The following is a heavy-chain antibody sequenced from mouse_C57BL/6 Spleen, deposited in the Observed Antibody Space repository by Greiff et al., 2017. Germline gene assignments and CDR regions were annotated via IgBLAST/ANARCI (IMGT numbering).Heavy chain of an antibody. J-gene: IGHJ4*01. CDR3: ARSYGNCQDAMDY. Sequence: QVQLQQSGPGLVQPSQTLSITCTVSGFSLTSYGVHWVRQSPGKGLEWLGVIWSGGSTDYNAAFISRLSISKDNSKSQVFFKMNSLQADDTAIYYCARSYGNCQDAMDYWGQGTSVTVSS. D-gene: IGHD2-1*01. CDR1: GFSLTSYG. V-gene: IGHV2-2*01. CDR2: IWSGGST.